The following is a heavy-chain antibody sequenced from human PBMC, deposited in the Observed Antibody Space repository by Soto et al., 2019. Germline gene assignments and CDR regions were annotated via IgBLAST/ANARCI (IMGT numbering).Heavy chain of an antibody. D-gene: IGHD6-13*01. Sequence: QVQLVQSGAEVKKPGSSVKVSCKASGGTFSSYTISWVRQAPGQGLEWMGRIIPILGIANYAQKFQGRVTITADKYTSTAYMELSSLRSEDTAVYYCARAAAAATYYFDYWGQGTLVTVSS. CDR3: ARAAAAATYYFDY. V-gene: IGHV1-69*02. J-gene: IGHJ4*02. CDR1: GGTFSSYT. CDR2: IIPILGIA.